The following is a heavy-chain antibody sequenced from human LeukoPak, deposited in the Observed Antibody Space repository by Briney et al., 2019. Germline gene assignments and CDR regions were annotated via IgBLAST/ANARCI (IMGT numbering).Heavy chain of an antibody. J-gene: IGHJ6*02. CDR3: ARGCGGDCYFNDYYGMDV. Sequence: GGSLRLSCVASGFTFSNYAMSWVRQAPGKGLEWVSAINGSGGSTYYADSVKGRFTISRDNSKNTLNLQMSSLRAEDTAVYYCARGCGGDCYFNDYYGMDVWGQGTTVTVSS. V-gene: IGHV3-23*01. D-gene: IGHD2-21*02. CDR1: GFTFSNYA. CDR2: INGSGGST.